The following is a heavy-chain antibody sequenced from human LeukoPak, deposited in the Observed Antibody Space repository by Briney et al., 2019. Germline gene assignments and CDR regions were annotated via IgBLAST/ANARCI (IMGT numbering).Heavy chain of an antibody. D-gene: IGHD6-19*01. CDR2: IIPIFGTA. Sequence: SVKVSCKASGGTFSSYAISWVRQAPGQGLEWMGGIIPIFGTANYAQKFQGRVTITADKSTSTAYMELSSLRSEDTAVYYCARDMRAVAGTLDAFDIWGQGAMVAVSS. J-gene: IGHJ3*02. CDR1: GGTFSSYA. V-gene: IGHV1-69*06. CDR3: ARDMRAVAGTLDAFDI.